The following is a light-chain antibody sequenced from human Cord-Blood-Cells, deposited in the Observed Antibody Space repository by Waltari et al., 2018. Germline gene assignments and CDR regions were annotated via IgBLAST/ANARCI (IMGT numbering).Light chain of an antibody. J-gene: IGLJ2*01. V-gene: IGLV2-14*01. Sequence: QSALTPPASVSGSPGQSITISCPGTSSHVGGYTYVSWYQQHPGKAPKLMIYEVSNRPSGVSNRFSGSKSGNTASLTISGLQAEDEADYYCSSYTSSSTLVFGGGTKLTVL. CDR3: SSYTSSSTLV. CDR2: EVS. CDR1: SSHVGGYTY.